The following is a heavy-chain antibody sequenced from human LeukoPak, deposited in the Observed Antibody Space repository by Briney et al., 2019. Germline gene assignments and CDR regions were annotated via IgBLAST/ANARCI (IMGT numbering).Heavy chain of an antibody. V-gene: IGHV4-30-2*01. CDR1: GGSINTDGYY. CDR3: ARNRGAYCGADCHSYYYYYMDV. Sequence: SETLSLTCSVSGGSINTDGYYWSWIRQPPGEGLEWIGYIYHSAHTYYHPSLKSRVTMSVDGSKNQFSLKLTSVTAADTAVYYCARNRGAYCGADCHSYYYYYMDVWGKGTTVTVSS. J-gene: IGHJ6*03. D-gene: IGHD2-21*01. CDR2: IYHSAHT.